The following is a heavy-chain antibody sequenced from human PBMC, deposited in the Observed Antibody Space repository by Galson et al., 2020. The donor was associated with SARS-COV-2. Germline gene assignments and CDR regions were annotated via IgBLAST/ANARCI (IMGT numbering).Heavy chain of an antibody. CDR3: AKFVNYGSSRYLDW. CDR2: VSYSGTT. J-gene: IGHJ4*02. D-gene: IGHD3-10*01. Sequence: SETLSLTCTASGGSMSTYYWTWIRQSPGEGLDWIGSVSYSGTTYYNPSLKSRVTISLDGSQNQFSLKLTSLTAADTAIYYCAKFVNYGSSRYLDWWGQGTLVTVSS. V-gene: IGHV4-59*01. CDR1: GGSMSTYY.